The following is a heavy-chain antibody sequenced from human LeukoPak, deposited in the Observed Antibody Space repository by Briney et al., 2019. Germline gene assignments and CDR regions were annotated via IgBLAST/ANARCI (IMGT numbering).Heavy chain of an antibody. D-gene: IGHD1-14*01. CDR1: GGTFSSYA. V-gene: IGHV1-69*05. CDR2: IIPIFGTA. Sequence: SVKVSCKASGGTFSSYAISWVRQAPGQGLEWMGGIIPIFGTANYAQKLQGRVTMTTDTSTSTAYMELRSLRSDDTAVYYCARDLKTTGLPWGSDYWGQGTLVTVSS. J-gene: IGHJ4*02. CDR3: ARDLKTTGLPWGSDY.